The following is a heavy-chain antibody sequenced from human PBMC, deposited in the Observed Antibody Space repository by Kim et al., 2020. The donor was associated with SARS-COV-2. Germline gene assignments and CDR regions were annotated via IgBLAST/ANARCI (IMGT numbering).Heavy chain of an antibody. D-gene: IGHD6-13*01. J-gene: IGHJ4*01. CDR2: ASGTGDTR. CDR1: GFSFGSYA. CDR3: AKDAAIAALGVHFFDS. Sequence: EGSLRLSCAASGFSFGSYAMSWVRQAPGKGLEWVSVASGTGDTRYYADSVKGRFAISKDKSTNTLYLQMNNLRAEDTALYYCAKDAAIAALGVHFFDSWG. V-gene: IGHV3-23*01.